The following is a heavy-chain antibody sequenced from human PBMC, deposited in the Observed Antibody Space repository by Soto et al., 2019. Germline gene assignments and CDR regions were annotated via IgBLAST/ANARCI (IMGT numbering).Heavy chain of an antibody. J-gene: IGHJ4*02. V-gene: IGHV3-23*01. Sequence: GGSLRLSCAASGFTFSTYALSWARQAPGKGLEWVSTISAGGRTTLYADSVRGRFTISRDNSKNTLYLQMEGLRVEDTAVYYCDGSDFWGQGTLVTVSS. CDR2: ISAGGRTT. CDR3: DGSDF. D-gene: IGHD1-26*01. CDR1: GFTFSTYA.